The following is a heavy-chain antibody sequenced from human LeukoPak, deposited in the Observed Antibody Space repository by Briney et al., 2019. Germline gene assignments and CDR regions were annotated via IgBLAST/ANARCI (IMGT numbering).Heavy chain of an antibody. Sequence: TGGSLRLSCVGSGFIFRSYAVTWVRQAPGKGLEWVSAISGSGGSTYYADSVKGRFTISRDNSKNTLYLQMNSLRAEDTAVYYCAKDLSEASSWLNEYFQHWGQGTLVTVSS. CDR1: GFIFRSYA. CDR2: ISGSGGST. CDR3: AKDLSEASSWLNEYFQH. D-gene: IGHD6-13*01. V-gene: IGHV3-23*01. J-gene: IGHJ1*01.